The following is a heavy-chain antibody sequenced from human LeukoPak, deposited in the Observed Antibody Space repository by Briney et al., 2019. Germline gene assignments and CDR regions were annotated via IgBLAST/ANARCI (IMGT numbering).Heavy chain of an antibody. CDR3: ARDRDWGCSYCSY. Sequence: GGSLRLSCAASGFTFSSYGMHWVRQAPGKGLEWVAVIWFDGSNKYYADSVKGRFTISRDNSKNTLYLQMNSLRAEDKAVYYCARDRDWGCSYCSYWGQGTLVTVSS. V-gene: IGHV3-33*01. CDR1: GFTFSSYG. J-gene: IGHJ4*02. CDR2: IWFDGSNK. D-gene: IGHD7-27*01.